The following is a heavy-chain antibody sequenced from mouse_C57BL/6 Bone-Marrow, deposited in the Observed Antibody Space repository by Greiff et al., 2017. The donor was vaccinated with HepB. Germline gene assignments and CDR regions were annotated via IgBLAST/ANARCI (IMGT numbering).Heavy chain of an antibody. CDR1: GFTFSDYY. J-gene: IGHJ4*01. CDR2: INYDGSST. Sequence: DVHLVESEGGLVQPGSSMKLSCTASGFTFSDYYMAWVRQVPEKGLEWVANINYDGSSTYYLDSLKSRFIISRDNAKNILYLQMSSLKSEDTATYYCAREGYYYGSSYYAMDYWGQGTSVTVSS. CDR3: AREGYYYGSSYYAMDY. D-gene: IGHD1-1*01. V-gene: IGHV5-16*01.